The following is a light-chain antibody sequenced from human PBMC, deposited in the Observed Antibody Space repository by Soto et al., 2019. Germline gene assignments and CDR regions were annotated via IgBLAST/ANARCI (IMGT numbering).Light chain of an antibody. J-gene: IGLJ3*02. V-gene: IGLV1-44*01. CDR3: AAWDDSLSGPV. CDR1: RSSIGSNT. CDR2: NNN. Sequence: QSVLTQPPSASGTPGQRVTISCSGSRSSIGSNTVTWYQHLPGAAPKVLIYNNNQRPSGVPDRFSGSKSDTSASLAISGLQSEDEAVYYCAAWDDSLSGPVFGGGTQLTVL.